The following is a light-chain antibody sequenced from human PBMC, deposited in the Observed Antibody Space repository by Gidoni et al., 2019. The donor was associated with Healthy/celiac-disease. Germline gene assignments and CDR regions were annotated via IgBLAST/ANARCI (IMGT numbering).Light chain of an antibody. J-gene: IGKJ3*01. Sequence: DIVMTQSPDSLAVSLGERATINCKSSQSALYSSNNKNYLAWYQQKPGQPPKLLIYWASTRESGVPDRLSGSGSGTDFTLTISSLQAEDVAVYYCQQYYSTPLTFGPGTKVDIK. V-gene: IGKV4-1*01. CDR3: QQYYSTPLT. CDR2: WAS. CDR1: QSALYSSNNKNY.